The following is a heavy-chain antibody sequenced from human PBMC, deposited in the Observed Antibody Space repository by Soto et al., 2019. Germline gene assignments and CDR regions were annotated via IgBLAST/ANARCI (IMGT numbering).Heavy chain of an antibody. Sequence: SETLSLTCTVSGGSISSYYWSSIRQPPGKGLEWIGYIYYSGSTNYNPSLKSRVTISVDTSKNQFSLKLSSVTAADTAVYYCARHGHRAKIDYWGQGTLVTVSS. J-gene: IGHJ4*02. CDR3: ARHGHRAKIDY. CDR1: GGSISSYY. CDR2: IYYSGST. D-gene: IGHD1-26*01. V-gene: IGHV4-59*08.